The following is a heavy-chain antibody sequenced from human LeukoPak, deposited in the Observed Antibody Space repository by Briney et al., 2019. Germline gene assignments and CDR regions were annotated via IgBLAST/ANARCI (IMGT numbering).Heavy chain of an antibody. CDR3: ASYGSGSYSHWFDP. V-gene: IGHV4-59*01. CDR2: IYYSGST. CDR1: GGSISSYY. D-gene: IGHD3-10*01. J-gene: IGHJ5*02. Sequence: SETLSLTCTVSGGSISSYYWSWIRQPPGKGLEWIGYIYYSGSTSYNPSLKSRVTISVDTSKNQFSLKLSSVTAADTAVYYCASYGSGSYSHWFDPWGQGTLVTVSS.